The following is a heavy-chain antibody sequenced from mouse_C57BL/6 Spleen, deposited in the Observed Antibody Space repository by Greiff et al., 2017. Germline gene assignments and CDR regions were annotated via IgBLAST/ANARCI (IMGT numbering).Heavy chain of an antibody. J-gene: IGHJ2*01. D-gene: IGHD1-1*01. CDR1: GFTFSDYY. Sequence: EVQLVESGGGLVQPGGSLKLSCAASGFTFSDYYMYWVRQTPEKRLEWVAYISNGGGSTYYPDTVKGRFTISRDNAKNTLYLQMSRLKSEDTAMYYCARREGTTVVFDYWGQGTTLTVAS. CDR2: ISNGGGST. V-gene: IGHV5-12*01. CDR3: ARREGTTVVFDY.